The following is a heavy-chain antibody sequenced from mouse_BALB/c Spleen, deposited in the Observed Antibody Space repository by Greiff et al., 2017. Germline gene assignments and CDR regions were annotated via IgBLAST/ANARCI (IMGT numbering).Heavy chain of an antibody. CDR1: GFTFSSFG. V-gene: IGHV5-17*02. CDR2: ISSGSSTI. Sequence: DVMLVESGGGLVQPGGSRKLSCAASGFTFSSFGMHWVRQAPEKGLEWVAYISSGSSTIYYADTVKGRFTISRDNPKNTLFLQMTSLRSEDTAMYYCARSSNSYAMDYWGQGTSVTVSS. D-gene: IGHD2-5*01. CDR3: ARSSNSYAMDY. J-gene: IGHJ4*01.